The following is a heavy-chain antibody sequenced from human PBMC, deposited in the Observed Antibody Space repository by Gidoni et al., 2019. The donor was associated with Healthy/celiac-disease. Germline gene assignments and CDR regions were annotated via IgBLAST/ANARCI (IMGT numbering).Heavy chain of an antibody. Sequence: QVQLVQSGAEVKKPGASVKVSCKASGYTFTSYYMHWVRPAPGQGLEWMGIINPSGGSTSYAQKFQGRVTMTRDTSTSTVYMELSSLRSEDTAVYYCARDQFLEENDSSALRDAFDIWGQGTMVTVSS. J-gene: IGHJ3*02. D-gene: IGHD3-22*01. V-gene: IGHV1-46*01. CDR3: ARDQFLEENDSSALRDAFDI. CDR1: GYTFTSYY. CDR2: INPSGGST.